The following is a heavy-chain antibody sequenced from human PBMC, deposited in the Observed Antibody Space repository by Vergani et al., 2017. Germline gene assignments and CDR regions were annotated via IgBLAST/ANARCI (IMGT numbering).Heavy chain of an antibody. Sequence: EVQLLESGGGLVQPGGSLRLSCAASGFTFSSYAMSWVRQAPGKGLEWVSAISGSGGSTYYADSVKGRFTISRDNAKNSLYLQMNSLRAEDTAVYYCARGHYDFWSGHGGGFDYWGQGTLVTVSS. V-gene: IGHV3-23*01. CDR2: ISGSGGST. D-gene: IGHD3-3*01. CDR3: ARGHYDFWSGHGGGFDY. CDR1: GFTFSSYA. J-gene: IGHJ4*02.